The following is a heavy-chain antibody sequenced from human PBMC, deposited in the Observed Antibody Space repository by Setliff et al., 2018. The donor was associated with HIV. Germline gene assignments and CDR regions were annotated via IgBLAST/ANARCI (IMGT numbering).Heavy chain of an antibody. J-gene: IGHJ1*01. CDR1: GFSVSTNY. CDR3: AKLTRYDSTWYDAEYCQQ. Sequence: GGSLRLSCAASGFSVSTNYMTWVRQAPGGGLEWVSVIYRGDGGDVTHYTDSVKGRFTISRDNSRNIVYLQMYSLRAEDTALYYCAKLTRYDSTWYDAEYCQQWGQGTLVTVSS. D-gene: IGHD6-13*01. CDR2: IYRGDGGDVT. V-gene: IGHV3-53*01.